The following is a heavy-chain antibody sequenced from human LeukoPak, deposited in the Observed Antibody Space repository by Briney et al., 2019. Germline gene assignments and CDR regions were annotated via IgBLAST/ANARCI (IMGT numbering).Heavy chain of an antibody. CDR3: AKYRTTVTNPYYYYGMDV. CDR1: GFHFSSFA. D-gene: IGHD4-17*01. J-gene: IGHJ6*02. CDR2: ISGSGGST. Sequence: GGALRLFCGASGFHFSSFAMSWVRQASGKGVEWVSAISGSGGSTYYADSVKVRFTISRDNSNNTLYLQMHRLRAEDTAVYYCAKYRTTVTNPYYYYGMDVWGQGTTVTVSS. V-gene: IGHV3-23*01.